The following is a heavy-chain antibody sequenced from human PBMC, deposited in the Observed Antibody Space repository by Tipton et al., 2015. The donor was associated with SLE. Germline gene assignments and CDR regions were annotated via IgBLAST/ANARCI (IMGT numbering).Heavy chain of an antibody. CDR3: ARENSSSWYAFDI. CDR2: IGTAGDT. CDR1: GFTFSSYD. Sequence: QLVQSGGDLVQPGGSLRLSCAASGFTFSSYDMHWVRQATGKGLEWVSAIGTAGDTYYPGSVKGRFTISRENAKNSLYLQMNSLRAGDTAVYYCARENSSSWYAFDIWGQGTMVTVSS. J-gene: IGHJ3*02. D-gene: IGHD6-13*01. V-gene: IGHV3-13*01.